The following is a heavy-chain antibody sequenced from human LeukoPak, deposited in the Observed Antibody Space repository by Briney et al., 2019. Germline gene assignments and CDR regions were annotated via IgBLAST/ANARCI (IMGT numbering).Heavy chain of an antibody. D-gene: IGHD3-22*01. Sequence: SETLSLTCTVSGGSISSGGYYWSWIRQHPGEGLEWFGNIYYSGSTYYNPSLKSRLTISVDTSKNQFSLKLSSVTAADTAVYYCARALGSSGYGWFDPWGQGTLVTVSS. CDR3: ARALGSSGYGWFDP. CDR1: GGSISSGGYY. J-gene: IGHJ5*02. V-gene: IGHV4-31*03. CDR2: IYYSGST.